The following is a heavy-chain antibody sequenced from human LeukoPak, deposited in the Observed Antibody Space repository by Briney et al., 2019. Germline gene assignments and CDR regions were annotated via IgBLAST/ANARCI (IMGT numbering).Heavy chain of an antibody. D-gene: IGHD3-10*01. J-gene: IGHJ4*02. Sequence: ASEKVSCKASGYTFTIYGISWVRQAPGQGLEWMGWISAYNGNTNYAQKLQGRVTMTTDTSTSTAYMELRSLRSDDTAVYYCARDLSADGSGSPFDYWGQGTLVTVSS. V-gene: IGHV1-18*01. CDR1: GYTFTIYG. CDR3: ARDLSADGSGSPFDY. CDR2: ISAYNGNT.